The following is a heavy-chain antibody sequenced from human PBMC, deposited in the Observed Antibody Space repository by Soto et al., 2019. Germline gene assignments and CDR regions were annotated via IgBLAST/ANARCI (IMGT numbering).Heavy chain of an antibody. J-gene: IGHJ3*02. CDR2: IYHSGST. CDR3: ARAPPPGPHYITFDI. D-gene: IGHD3-10*01. CDR1: GGSISSSNW. Sequence: QVQLQESGPGLVKPSGTLSLTCAVSGGSISSSNWWSWVRQPPGKGLEWIGEIYHSGSTNYNPSLKSRATISVDKSKNQFSLKLGSVTAADTAVYYCARAPPPGPHYITFDIWGQGTMVTVSS. V-gene: IGHV4-4*02.